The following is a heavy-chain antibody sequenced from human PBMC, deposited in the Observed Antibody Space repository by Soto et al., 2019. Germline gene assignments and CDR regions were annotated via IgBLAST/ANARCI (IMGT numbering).Heavy chain of an antibody. D-gene: IGHD7-27*01. Sequence: GGSLRLSCAASGFTFSSYAMSWVRQAPGKGMEWVSAISGRGGSTYYADSVKDRFTISRDNSKNTLYLQMNSLRAEDTAVYYCAKDKLGISWYFDLWGRGTLVTVSS. V-gene: IGHV3-23*01. CDR2: ISGRGGST. CDR1: GFTFSSYA. CDR3: AKDKLGISWYFDL. J-gene: IGHJ2*01.